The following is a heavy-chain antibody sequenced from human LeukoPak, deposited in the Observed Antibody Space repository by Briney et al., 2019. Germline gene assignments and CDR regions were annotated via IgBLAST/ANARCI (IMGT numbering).Heavy chain of an antibody. CDR2: ISSSGSYI. D-gene: IGHD2-2*02. V-gene: IGHV3-21*01. CDR3: ARGADCSSTSCYKGDRFDP. J-gene: IGHJ5*02. CDR1: GFTFSSYN. Sequence: PGGSLRLSCAASGFTFSSYNINWVRQAPGKGLEWVSFISSSGSYIYYADSVRGRFTISRDNAENSLYLQMNSLRAEDTAVYYCARGADCSSTSCYKGDRFDPWGQGTLVTVSS.